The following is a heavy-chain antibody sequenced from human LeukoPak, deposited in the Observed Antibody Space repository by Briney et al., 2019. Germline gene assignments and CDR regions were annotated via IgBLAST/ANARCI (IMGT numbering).Heavy chain of an antibody. V-gene: IGHV3-9*01. J-gene: IGHJ4*02. CDR3: AKAFIPWNYYDSSGLDY. D-gene: IGHD3-22*01. CDR1: GFTFDDYA. CDR2: ISWNSGSI. Sequence: PGRSLRLSCAASGFTFDDYAMHWVRQAPGKGLEWVSGISWNSGSIGYADSVKGRFTISRDNAKNSLYLQMNSLRAEDTALHYCAKAFIPWNYYDSSGLDYWGQGTLVTVSS.